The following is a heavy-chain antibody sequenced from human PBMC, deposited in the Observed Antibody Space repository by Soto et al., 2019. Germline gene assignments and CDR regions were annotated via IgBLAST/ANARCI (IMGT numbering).Heavy chain of an antibody. Sequence: QVQLVESGGGVVQPGRSLRLSCAASGFSFSSSTMHWVRQAPGKGLEWVAVISYDGSNKYYADSVKGRFTVSRDNSKNTVYLQMNSLRAEDTAVYYCARVPDLRYCDYGNCYPDSWGQGSLVTVSS. CDR3: ARVPDLRYCDYGNCYPDS. CDR1: GFSFSSST. CDR2: ISYDGSNK. D-gene: IGHD3-16*01. V-gene: IGHV3-30-3*01. J-gene: IGHJ4*02.